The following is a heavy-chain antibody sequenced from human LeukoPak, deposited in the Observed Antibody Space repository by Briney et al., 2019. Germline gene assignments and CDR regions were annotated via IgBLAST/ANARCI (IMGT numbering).Heavy chain of an antibody. CDR1: DFTFSNYY. D-gene: IGHD5/OR15-5a*01. Sequence: PGGSLRISCAASDFTFSNYYMNWVRQAPGKGLEWVSSISSSCTYIYYADSVKGRFTISRDNAKNSLYLQMNSLRAEDTAVYYCARDGQRFFDIWGQGTMVTVSS. V-gene: IGHV3-21*01. CDR2: ISSSCTYI. CDR3: ARDGQRFFDI. J-gene: IGHJ3*02.